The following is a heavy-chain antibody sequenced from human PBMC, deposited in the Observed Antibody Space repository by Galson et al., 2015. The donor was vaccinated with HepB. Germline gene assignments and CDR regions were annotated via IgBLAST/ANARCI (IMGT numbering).Heavy chain of an antibody. CDR3: AIFYYDSSGYDVFDY. Sequence: SLRLSCAASGFTFSSYSMNWVRQAPGKGLEWVSSISSSSSYIYYADSVKGRSTISRDNAKNSLYLQMNSLRAEDTAVYYCAIFYYDSSGYDVFDYWGQGTLVTVSS. CDR2: ISSSSSYI. CDR1: GFTFSSYS. V-gene: IGHV3-21*01. D-gene: IGHD3-22*01. J-gene: IGHJ4*02.